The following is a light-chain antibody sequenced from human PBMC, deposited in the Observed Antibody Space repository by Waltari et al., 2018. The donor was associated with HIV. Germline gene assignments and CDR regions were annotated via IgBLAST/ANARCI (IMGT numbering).Light chain of an antibody. V-gene: IGLV3-25*03. CDR1: VLAKQF. CDR2: KDT. J-gene: IGLJ2*01. CDR3: QSADTSGTSVL. Sequence: SSDLTQSPSLSVSPGQTAKITCSGDVLAKQFAFWYHRKPGQAPLLLIYKDTERPSKIPERFSASTSGTTVTLTISGVRAEDEAEYFCQSADTSGTSVLFGGGTTLTVL.